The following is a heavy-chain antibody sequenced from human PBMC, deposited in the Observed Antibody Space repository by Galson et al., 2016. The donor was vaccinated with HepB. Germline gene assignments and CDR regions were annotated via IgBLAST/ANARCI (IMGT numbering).Heavy chain of an antibody. J-gene: IGHJ4*03. D-gene: IGHD2-2*01. CDR3: ATLRFLCLGTTCYGVGLDY. CDR1: GGSISTNSW. CDR2: IYHSGDT. Sequence: ETLSLTCAVSGGSISTNSWWHWVRQSPGKGLEWLVEIYHSGDTNYNPSLKSRVTISVDNSKNQFSLSLSSVTAADTAVYYCATLRFLCLGTTCYGVGLDYWGHGTLVTVSS. V-gene: IGHV4-4*02.